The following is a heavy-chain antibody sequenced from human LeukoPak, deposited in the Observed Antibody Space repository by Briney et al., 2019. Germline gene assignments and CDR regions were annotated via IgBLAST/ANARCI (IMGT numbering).Heavy chain of an antibody. Sequence: SETLSLTCAVYGGSFSGYYWNWIRQPPGKGLEWIGEINHSGSTNYNPSLKSRVTISVDTSKNQFSLKLSSVTAADTAVYYCARGNYDYVWGSYRYTIYFDYWGQGTLVTVSS. D-gene: IGHD3-16*02. J-gene: IGHJ4*02. CDR1: GGSFSGYY. CDR2: INHSGST. V-gene: IGHV4-34*01. CDR3: ARGNYDYVWGSYRYTIYFDY.